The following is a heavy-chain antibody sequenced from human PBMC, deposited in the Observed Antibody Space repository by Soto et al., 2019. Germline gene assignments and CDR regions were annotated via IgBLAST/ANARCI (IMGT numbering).Heavy chain of an antibody. Sequence: AETVCQTGAVYDRAFIGGYWSWIRQPPGKGLEWIGEINHSGSTNYNPSLKSRVTISVDTSKNQFSLKLSSVTAADTAVYYCARVDIVVVPAALRRPGLYYFDYWGQGTLVTVSS. V-gene: IGHV4-34*01. CDR3: ARVDIVVVPAALRRPGLYYFDY. CDR2: INHSGST. J-gene: IGHJ4*02. D-gene: IGHD2-2*03. CDR1: DRAFIGGY.